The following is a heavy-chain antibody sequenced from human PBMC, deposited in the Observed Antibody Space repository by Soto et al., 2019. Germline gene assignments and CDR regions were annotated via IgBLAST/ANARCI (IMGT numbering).Heavy chain of an antibody. D-gene: IGHD1-26*01. CDR1: GGSISSAGYY. Sequence: QVQLQESGPRLVKPSQTLSLTCTVSGGSISSAGYYWSWIRQHPGKGLEWIGYIYYRGSTNYNPYRKSRVTMSVDTSRNQFSLRLSSVTAADTAMYYCARGEGGSYPLTDFDNWGQGILVTVSS. CDR2: IYYRGST. J-gene: IGHJ4*02. CDR3: ARGEGGSYPLTDFDN. V-gene: IGHV4-31*03.